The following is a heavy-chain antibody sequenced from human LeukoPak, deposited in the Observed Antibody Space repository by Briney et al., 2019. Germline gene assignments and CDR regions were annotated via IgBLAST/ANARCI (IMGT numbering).Heavy chain of an antibody. J-gene: IGHJ4*02. Sequence: ASVKVSCKASGGTFSSYAISWVRQAPGQGLEWMGRINPNSGGTNYAQKFQGRVTMTRDTSISTAYMELSRLRSDDTAVYYCARHSNTAMVDYWGQGTLVTVSS. CDR3: ARHSNTAMVDY. CDR2: INPNSGGT. V-gene: IGHV1-2*06. CDR1: GGTFSSYA. D-gene: IGHD5-18*01.